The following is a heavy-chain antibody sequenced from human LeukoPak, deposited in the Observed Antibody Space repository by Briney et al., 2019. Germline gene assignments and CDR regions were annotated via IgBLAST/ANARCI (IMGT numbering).Heavy chain of an antibody. D-gene: IGHD3-22*01. V-gene: IGHV3-21*01. J-gene: IGHJ4*02. CDR3: ARDIPRYDSSGYWGY. Sequence: KTGGSLRLSCAASGFTFSSYSMNWVRQAPGKGLEWVSSISSSSSYIYYADSVKGRFTISRDNAKNSLYLQMNSLRAEDAAVYYCARDIPRYDSSGYWGYWGQGTLVTVSS. CDR2: ISSSSSYI. CDR1: GFTFSSYS.